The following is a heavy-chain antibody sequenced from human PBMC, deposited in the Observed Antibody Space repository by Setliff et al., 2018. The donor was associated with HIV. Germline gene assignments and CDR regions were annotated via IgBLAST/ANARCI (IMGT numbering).Heavy chain of an antibody. D-gene: IGHD2-2*02. J-gene: IGHJ4*02. CDR2: IFHDGTV. Sequence: SETLSLTCVVSCFSIKNDNWWNWVRQTPGKGLEWIGQIFHDGTVTYKPSLESRVTILMDILKNQISLNVTSVTAADTATYYCAKTNIPMPRSGTRLESWGPGRLVTVSS. CDR1: CFSIKNDNW. CDR3: AKTNIPMPRSGTRLES. V-gene: IGHV4-4*02.